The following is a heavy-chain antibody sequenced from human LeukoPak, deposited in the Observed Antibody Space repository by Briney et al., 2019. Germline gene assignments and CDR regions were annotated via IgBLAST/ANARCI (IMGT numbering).Heavy chain of an antibody. CDR3: ARQDFWSGNYMGGPDQ. Sequence: SETLSLTCTVSGGSISSSTYYWGWIRQPPGKGLEWIGSIYHSGSTYYNPSLKSRITISVDTSKNQFFLDLRSMTAADTAVYYCARQDFWSGNYMGGPDQWGQGTLVIVSS. V-gene: IGHV4-39*01. CDR2: IYHSGST. CDR1: GGSISSSTYY. D-gene: IGHD3-3*01. J-gene: IGHJ4*02.